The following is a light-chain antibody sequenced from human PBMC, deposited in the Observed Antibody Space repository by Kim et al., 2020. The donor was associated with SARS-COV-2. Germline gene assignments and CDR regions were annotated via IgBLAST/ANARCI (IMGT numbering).Light chain of an antibody. CDR2: DSF. Sequence: DIQMTQSPSSLSASVGDRATITCRASQKISNSLSWYQQRTLGQAPKLLFYDSFSLHDGVPPRFIGSLSGTNFTLTITNLQPEDFATYYCQQSHSHPLTFGEGTRLEIK. CDR1: QKISNS. J-gene: IGKJ5*01. CDR3: QQSHSHPLT. V-gene: IGKV1-39*01.